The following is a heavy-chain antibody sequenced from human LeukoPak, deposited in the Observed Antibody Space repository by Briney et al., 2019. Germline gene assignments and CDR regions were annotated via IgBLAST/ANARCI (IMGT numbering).Heavy chain of an antibody. CDR3: ARVYDSSGFEYFQH. J-gene: IGHJ1*01. CDR2: IIPIFGTA. CDR1: GGTFSSYA. Sequence: SVKVSCKVSGGTFSSYAISWVRQAPGQGLEWMGGIIPIFGTANYAQKFQGRVTITADESTSTAYMELSSLRSEDTAVYYCARVYDSSGFEYFQHWGQGTLVTVSS. D-gene: IGHD3-22*01. V-gene: IGHV1-69*13.